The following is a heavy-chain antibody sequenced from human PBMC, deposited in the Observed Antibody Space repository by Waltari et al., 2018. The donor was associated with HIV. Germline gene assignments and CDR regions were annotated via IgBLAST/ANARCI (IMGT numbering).Heavy chain of an antibody. D-gene: IGHD3-3*01. V-gene: IGHV4-34*01. CDR3: ARGRRGITILQRESSNWFDP. CDR1: GGSVSGYY. CDR2: INHSGST. J-gene: IGHJ5*02. Sequence: QVQLQQWGAGLLKPSETLSLTCAVDGGSVSGYYWSWIRQPQGKGQEWIGEINHSGSTNYNPSLKSRVTISVDTSKNQFSLKLSSVTAADTAVYYCARGRRGITILQRESSNWFDPWGQGTLVTVSS.